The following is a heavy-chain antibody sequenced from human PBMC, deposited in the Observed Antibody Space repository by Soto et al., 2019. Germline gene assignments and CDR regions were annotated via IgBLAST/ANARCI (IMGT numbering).Heavy chain of an antibody. CDR1: GGSISSSRYY. V-gene: IGHV4-39*01. D-gene: IGHD2-15*01. Sequence: SETLSLTCTVSGGSISSSRYYWGWIRQPPGKGLEWIGSIYYSGSTYYNPSLKSRVTISVDTSKNQFSLKLSSVTAADTAVYYCATLGYCSGGSCYSGVDYWGQGTLVTVSS. J-gene: IGHJ4*02. CDR2: IYYSGST. CDR3: ATLGYCSGGSCYSGVDY.